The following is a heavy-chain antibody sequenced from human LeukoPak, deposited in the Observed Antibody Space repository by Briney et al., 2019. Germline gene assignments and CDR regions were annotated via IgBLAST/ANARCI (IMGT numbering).Heavy chain of an antibody. D-gene: IGHD6-13*01. CDR3: AKSSSWYPFQY. J-gene: IGHJ1*01. CDR2: ISSSSSYI. V-gene: IGHV3-21*04. CDR1: GFTFSSYS. Sequence: GGSLRLSCAASGFTFSSYSMNWVRQAPGKGLEWVSSISSSSSYIYYADSVKGRFTISRDNAKNSLYLQMNSLRAEDTAEYYCAKSSSWYPFQYWGQGTLVTVSP.